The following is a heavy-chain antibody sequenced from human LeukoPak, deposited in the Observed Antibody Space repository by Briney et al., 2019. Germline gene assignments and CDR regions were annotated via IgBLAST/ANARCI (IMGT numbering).Heavy chain of an antibody. CDR3: AKEDRPSSSWYGFDY. CDR2: ISSSGSTI. CDR1: GFTFSSYE. D-gene: IGHD6-13*01. J-gene: IGHJ4*02. Sequence: PGGSLRLSCAASGFTFSSYEMNWVRQAPGKGLEWVSYISSSGSTIYYADSVKGRFTISRDSSKNTLYLQMNSLRAEDTAVYYCAKEDRPSSSWYGFDYWGQGTLVTVSS. V-gene: IGHV3-48*03.